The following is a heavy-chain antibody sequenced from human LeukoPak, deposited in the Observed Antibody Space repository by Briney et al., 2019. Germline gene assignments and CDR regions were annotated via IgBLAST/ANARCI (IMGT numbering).Heavy chain of an antibody. D-gene: IGHD4-17*01. CDR2: ISSSSSYI. Sequence: GGSLRLSCAASGFTFSSYSMNWVRQAPGKGLEWVSSISSSSSYIYYADSVKGRFTISRDNAKNSLYLRMNSLRAEDTAVYYCARDNGGDYGDYVDFDYWGQGTLVTVSS. CDR3: ARDNGGDYGDYVDFDY. V-gene: IGHV3-21*01. CDR1: GFTFSSYS. J-gene: IGHJ4*02.